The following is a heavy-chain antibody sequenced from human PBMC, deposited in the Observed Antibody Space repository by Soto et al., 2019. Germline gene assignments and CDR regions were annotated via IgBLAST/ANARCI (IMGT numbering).Heavy chain of an antibody. CDR1: GFTFSSYA. V-gene: IGHV3-23*01. CDR2: ISGSGGST. D-gene: IGHD6-13*01. J-gene: IGHJ3*02. Sequence: EVQLLESGGGLVQPGGSLRLSCAASGFTFSSYAMSWVRQAPGKGLEWVSAISGSGGSTYYADSVKGRFTISRDNSKNPLYLKMNSLSAEDTAVYYCAKVSKQQLITDAFDIWGQGTMVTVSS. CDR3: AKVSKQQLITDAFDI.